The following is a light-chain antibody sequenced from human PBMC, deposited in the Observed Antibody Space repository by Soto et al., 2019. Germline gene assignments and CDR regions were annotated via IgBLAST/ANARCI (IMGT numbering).Light chain of an antibody. Sequence: QTVVTQPPSMSGTPGQRVTISCSGSSSNIADNTLNWYQQLPGTAPKLLIYNDNDRPSGVPDRFSGSKSGTSASLAISGLQSEDEADYYCATWDVNLNGRVFGGGTKLTVL. J-gene: IGLJ3*02. CDR1: SSNIADNT. CDR3: ATWDVNLNGRV. V-gene: IGLV1-44*01. CDR2: NDN.